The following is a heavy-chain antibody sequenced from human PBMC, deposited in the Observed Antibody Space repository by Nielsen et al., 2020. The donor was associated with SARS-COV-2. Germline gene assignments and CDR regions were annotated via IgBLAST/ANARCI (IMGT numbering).Heavy chain of an antibody. D-gene: IGHD3-10*01. CDR1: GFTFNNYH. CDR2: ISGGDDST. CDR3: AKHPNYYGSGRYYKGDWFDP. J-gene: IGHJ5*02. V-gene: IGHV3-23*01. Sequence: GGSLRLSCAASGFTFNNYHMSWVRQAPEKGLEWVSSISGGDDSTYYADSVKGRFTISRDNSKNTLYLQMNSLRAEDTAVYYCAKHPNYYGSGRYYKGDWFDPWGQGTLVTVSS.